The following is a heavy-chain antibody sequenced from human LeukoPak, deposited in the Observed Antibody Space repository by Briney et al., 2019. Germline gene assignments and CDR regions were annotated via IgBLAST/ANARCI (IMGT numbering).Heavy chain of an antibody. D-gene: IGHD3-3*01. Sequence: SETLSLTCAVYGGSFSNYYWSWIRQPPGKGLEWIGYIYYSGSTYYNPSLKSRVTISVDTSKNQFSLKLSSVTAADTAVYYCASSYDFWSGYPLLDYWGQGTLVTVSS. CDR1: GGSFSNYY. V-gene: IGHV4-30-4*08. CDR2: IYYSGST. CDR3: ASSYDFWSGYPLLDY. J-gene: IGHJ4*02.